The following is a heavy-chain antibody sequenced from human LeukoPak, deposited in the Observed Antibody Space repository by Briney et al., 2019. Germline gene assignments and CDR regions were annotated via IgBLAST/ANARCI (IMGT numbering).Heavy chain of an antibody. D-gene: IGHD3-16*01. Sequence: GGSLRLSCAASGFTFSSHGMHWVRQAPGKGLERVAVIWYDGGDKYYADSVKGRFTISRDNSKNTLYLQMTSLRADDTAVYYCARDRVLHYFDYWGQGALVTVSS. J-gene: IGHJ4*02. V-gene: IGHV3-33*01. CDR2: IWYDGGDK. CDR3: ARDRVLHYFDY. CDR1: GFTFSSHG.